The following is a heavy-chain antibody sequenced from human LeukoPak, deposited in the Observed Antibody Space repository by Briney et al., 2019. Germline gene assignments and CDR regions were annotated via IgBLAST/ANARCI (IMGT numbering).Heavy chain of an antibody. Sequence: PSETLSLTCTVSGGSISSYYWSWIRQPPGKGLEWIGYIYYSGSTNYNPSLKSRVTISVDTSKNQFSLKLSSVTAADTAVYYCARQWLRFSYYYMDVWAKGPRSPSP. J-gene: IGHJ6*03. CDR1: GGSISSYY. CDR3: ARQWLRFSYYYMDV. D-gene: IGHD5-12*01. CDR2: IYYSGST. V-gene: IGHV4-59*01.